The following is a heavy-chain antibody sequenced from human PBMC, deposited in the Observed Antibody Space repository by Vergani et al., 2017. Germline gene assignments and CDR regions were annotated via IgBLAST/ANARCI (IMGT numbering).Heavy chain of an antibody. Sequence: EVQLVESGGGLVQPGGSLRLSCAASGFTFSSYSMNWVRQAPGKGLEWVSYISSSSSNIYYADSVKGRFTIARDNAKNSLYLQMNSLRDEDTAVYYCAGTYVDYNWYFDLWGRGTLVTVSS. CDR2: ISSSSSNI. V-gene: IGHV3-48*02. J-gene: IGHJ2*01. D-gene: IGHD3/OR15-3a*01. CDR1: GFTFSSYS. CDR3: AGTYVDYNWYFDL.